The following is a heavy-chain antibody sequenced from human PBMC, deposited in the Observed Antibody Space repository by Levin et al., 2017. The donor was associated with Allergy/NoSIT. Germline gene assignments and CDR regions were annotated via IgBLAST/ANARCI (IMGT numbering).Heavy chain of an antibody. V-gene: IGHV4-59*02. J-gene: IGHJ6*02. D-gene: IGHD1-26*01. CDR2: IHYSGST. CDR1: GGSVTGHY. CDR3: ARDRGRDYSMDV. Sequence: SETLSLTCSVSGGSVTGHYWSWIRQPPGKGLEWIGYIHYSGSTNDNPSLKSRLSIEVDTARNQLSLKLSSVTAADTAVYYCARDRGRDYSMDVWGQGTTVTVSS.